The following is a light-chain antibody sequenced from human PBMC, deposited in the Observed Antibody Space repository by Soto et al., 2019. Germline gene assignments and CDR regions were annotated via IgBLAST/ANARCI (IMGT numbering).Light chain of an antibody. Sequence: DIQMTQSPSTLSASVGDRVTITCRASQSINSHLNWYQKKPGKPPKLLIHTTSSLQSGVPSRFSGSGTGTDFTLTISSLQPEDFATYYCQQCDSTPQTFGGGTKVDIK. CDR2: TTS. J-gene: IGKJ4*01. V-gene: IGKV1-39*01. CDR3: QQCDSTPQT. CDR1: QSINSH.